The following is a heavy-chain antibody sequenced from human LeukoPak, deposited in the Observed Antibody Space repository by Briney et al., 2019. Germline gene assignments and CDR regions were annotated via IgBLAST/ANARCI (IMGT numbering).Heavy chain of an antibody. J-gene: IGHJ4*02. CDR2: IYGNDDV. V-gene: IGHV2-5*01. D-gene: IGHD4-17*01. Sequence: SGPTLVNPTQTLTLTRTFSGFALSHSGVAVGWIRQPPGKAPEWLALIYGNDDVRYSPSLQSRLTITKDTSKNQVVLTMTDMDPVDTATYYCSHRQNSDYGYWGQGTLVTVSS. CDR1: GFALSHSGVA. CDR3: SHRQNSDYGY.